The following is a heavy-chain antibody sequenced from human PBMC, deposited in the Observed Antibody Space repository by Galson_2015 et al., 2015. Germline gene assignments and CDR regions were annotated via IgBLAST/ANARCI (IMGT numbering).Heavy chain of an antibody. CDR1: GFTFSSYG. CDR2: IWYDGSNK. J-gene: IGHJ4*02. V-gene: IGHV3-33*01. CDR3: ARAVVDTSGSYRFDY. Sequence: SLRLSCAASGFTFSSYGMHWVRQAPGKGLEWVAVIWYDGSNKYYADSVKGRFTISRDNSKNTLYLQMSNLRVEDTAVYFCARAVVDTSGSYRFDYWGQGTQVIVSS. D-gene: IGHD3-10*01.